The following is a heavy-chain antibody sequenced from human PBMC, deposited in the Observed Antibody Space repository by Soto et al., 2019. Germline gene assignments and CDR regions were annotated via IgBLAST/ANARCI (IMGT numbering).Heavy chain of an antibody. CDR1: GFSFGTHW. CDR3: ARDPRGEGEGDGSEYYFDY. V-gene: IGHV3-7*01. CDR2: IKQDGNER. Sequence: EVQLVESGGGLVQPGGSLRLSCAASGFSFGTHWMSWVRQAPGRGLERVANIKQDGNERDHVDAVKGRFTISRDNAKNSLYLQMSSLRAEDTDIDYGARDPRGEGEGDGSEYYFDYWGLGTLVTVSS. D-gene: IGHD4-17*01. J-gene: IGHJ4*02.